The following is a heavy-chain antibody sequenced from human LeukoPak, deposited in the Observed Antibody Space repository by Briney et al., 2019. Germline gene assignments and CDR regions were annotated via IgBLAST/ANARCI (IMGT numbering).Heavy chain of an antibody. Sequence: SETLSLTCTVSGGSISSGSCYWSWIRQPAGKGLEWIGRIYTSGSTNYNPSLKSRVTISVDASKNQFSLKLSSVTAADTAVYYCARLPLGYYDSSGYHDYWGQGTLVTVSS. CDR3: ARLPLGYYDSSGYHDY. CDR2: IYTSGST. J-gene: IGHJ4*02. CDR1: GGSISSGSCY. D-gene: IGHD3-22*01. V-gene: IGHV4-61*02.